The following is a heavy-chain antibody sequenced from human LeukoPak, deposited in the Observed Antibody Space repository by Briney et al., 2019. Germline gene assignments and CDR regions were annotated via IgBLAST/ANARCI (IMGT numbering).Heavy chain of an antibody. CDR3: ARGKVLCYDY. Sequence: GGSLRLSCAASEFTFSSYTMNWVRQAPGKGLEWVSSISSSSSYIYYADSVKGRFTISRDNAKNSLYLQMNSLRAEDTAVYYCARGKVLCYDYWGQGTLVTVSS. V-gene: IGHV3-21*01. CDR1: EFTFSSYT. CDR2: ISSSSSYI. J-gene: IGHJ4*02.